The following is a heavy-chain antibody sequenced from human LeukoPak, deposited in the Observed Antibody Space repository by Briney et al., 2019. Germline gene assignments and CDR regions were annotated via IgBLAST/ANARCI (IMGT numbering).Heavy chain of an antibody. CDR1: GFTFSSYS. V-gene: IGHV3-21*01. CDR3: ARDSRGFGEYTPPVDY. D-gene: IGHD3-10*01. Sequence: GGSLRLSCAASGFTFSSYSMNWVRQAPGKGLEWVSSISSSSSYIYYADSVKGRFTISRDNAKNSLYLQMNSLRAEDTAVYYCARDSRGFGEYTPPVDYWGQGTLVTVSS. CDR2: ISSSSSYI. J-gene: IGHJ4*02.